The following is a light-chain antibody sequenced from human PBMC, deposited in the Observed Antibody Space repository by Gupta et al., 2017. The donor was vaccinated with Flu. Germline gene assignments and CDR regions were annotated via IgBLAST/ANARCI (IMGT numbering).Light chain of an antibody. Sequence: SYALTQPLSVSVAPGQTARITCGENNIGSKSVHWYQQRPGQAPVLVVYADSGRPSGIPERFSGSNSGNTATLTISRVEAGDEADYYCQVWDNSIDQVVLGGGTKLTAL. V-gene: IGLV3-21*02. J-gene: IGLJ2*01. CDR3: QVWDNSIDQVV. CDR2: ADS. CDR1: NIGSKS.